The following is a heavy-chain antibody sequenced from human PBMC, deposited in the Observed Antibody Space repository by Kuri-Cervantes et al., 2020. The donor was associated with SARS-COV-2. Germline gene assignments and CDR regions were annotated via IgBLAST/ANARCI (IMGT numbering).Heavy chain of an antibody. V-gene: IGHV5-51*01. CDR2: IYPGDSDT. CDR1: GYSFTSYW. Sequence: GESLKISCKGSGYSFTSYWIGWVRQMPGKGLEWMGIIYPGDSDTRYSPSFQGQVTISADKSISTAYLQWSSLKASDTAMYYCARHYCSGGSCYLTDAFDIWGQGTMVTV. D-gene: IGHD2-15*01. CDR3: ARHYCSGGSCYLTDAFDI. J-gene: IGHJ3*02.